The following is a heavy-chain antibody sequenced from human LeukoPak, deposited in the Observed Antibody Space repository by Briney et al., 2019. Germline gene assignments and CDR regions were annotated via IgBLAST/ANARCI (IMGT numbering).Heavy chain of an antibody. D-gene: IGHD3-16*02. CDR3: ARGRIMITFGGVIVKGPLYFDY. J-gene: IGHJ4*02. V-gene: IGHV4-34*01. CDR1: GGSFSGYY. CDR2: INHRGST. Sequence: SETLSLTCAVYGGSFSGYYWSWIRQPPGKGLEWIGEINHRGSTNYNPSLKSRVTISVDTSKNQFSLKLSSVTAADTAVYYCARGRIMITFGGVIVKGPLYFDYWGQGTLVTVSS.